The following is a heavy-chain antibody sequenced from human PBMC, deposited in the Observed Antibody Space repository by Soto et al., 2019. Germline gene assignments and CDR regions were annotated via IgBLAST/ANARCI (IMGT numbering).Heavy chain of an antibody. V-gene: IGHV4-39*01. CDR3: ARHTRNQFDP. CDR1: GDSMTSSSYY. Sequence: SETLSLTCTVSGDSMTSSSYYWGWIRQPPGKGLEWIGSIYYSERTSYNSGSTYYSPSLKSRVTISGDTSKSQFSLKLSTVTAADTAVYYCARHTRNQFDPWGQGTLVTVSS. J-gene: IGHJ5*02. CDR2: IYYSERTSYNSGST.